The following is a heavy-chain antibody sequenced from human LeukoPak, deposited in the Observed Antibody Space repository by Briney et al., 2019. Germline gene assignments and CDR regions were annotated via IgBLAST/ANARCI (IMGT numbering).Heavy chain of an antibody. CDR1: GGSITTYN. D-gene: IGHD2-2*01. CDR3: ARRTPGPQLDEYVAYFFDH. Sequence: SETLSLTCTVSGGSITTYNWIWIRQTPGQALEGIGHIYSSGATKYNPSLKSRATILLDTSKNQLSLKLSSVSAADTAAYYCARRTPGPQLDEYVAYFFDHWGQGTQVTVSS. V-gene: IGHV4-4*09. CDR2: IYSSGAT. J-gene: IGHJ4*02.